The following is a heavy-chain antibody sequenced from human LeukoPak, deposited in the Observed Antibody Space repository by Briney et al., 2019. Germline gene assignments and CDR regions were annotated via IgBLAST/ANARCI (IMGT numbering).Heavy chain of an antibody. CDR2: IKQDGSEK. CDR3: AKASGGIVGPIFD. V-gene: IGHV3-7*01. CDR1: GFTFSSYW. Sequence: GGSLRLSCAASGFTFSSYWMSWVRQAPGKGLEWVANIKQDGSEKYYVDSVKGRFTISRDNAKNSLYLQMNSLRAEDTAVYYCAKASGGIVGPIFDWGQGTLVTVSS. D-gene: IGHD1-26*01. J-gene: IGHJ4*02.